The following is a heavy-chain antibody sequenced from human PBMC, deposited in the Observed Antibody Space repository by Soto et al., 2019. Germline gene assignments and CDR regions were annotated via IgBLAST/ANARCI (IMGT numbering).Heavy chain of an antibody. V-gene: IGHV3-30*03. CDR3: ARKREDLEAFDF. Sequence: GGSLRLSCAASGFTSSSFVIHWVRKAPGKGLEWLAVISSDGNNQYYADSVKGRFTISRDNSKNTLYLQVNSLRAEDTAVYFWARKREDLEAFDFWGKGKMVPVS. CDR2: ISSDGNNQ. CDR1: GFTSSSFV. J-gene: IGHJ3*01.